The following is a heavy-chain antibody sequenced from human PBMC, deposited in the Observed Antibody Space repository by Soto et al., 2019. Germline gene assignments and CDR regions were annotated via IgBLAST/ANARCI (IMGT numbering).Heavy chain of an antibody. Sequence: PGGSLRLSCAASGFTFIDAWMNWVRQAPGKGLEWVGRIKSKTDGGTTDYAAPVKGRITTSRDDSKNTLYLQMNSLRTEDTAVYFCTTVQAYYLGSGRLYWGQGTMVTVSS. D-gene: IGHD3-10*01. J-gene: IGHJ4*01. V-gene: IGHV3-15*07. CDR2: IKSKTDGGTT. CDR1: GFTFIDAW. CDR3: TTVQAYYLGSGRLY.